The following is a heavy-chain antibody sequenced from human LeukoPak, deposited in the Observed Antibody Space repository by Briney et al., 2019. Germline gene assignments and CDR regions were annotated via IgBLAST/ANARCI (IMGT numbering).Heavy chain of an antibody. D-gene: IGHD2-2*01. CDR3: AKDRGVPAAILDY. CDR2: ISWNSGSI. J-gene: IGHJ4*02. CDR1: GFTFDDYA. V-gene: IGHV3-9*01. Sequence: PGRSLRLSCAASGFTFDDYAMHWVRQAPGKGLEWVSGISWNSGSIGYADSVKGRFTISRDNAKNSLYLQMNSLRAEDTALYYCAKDRGVPAAILDYWGQGTLVTVSS.